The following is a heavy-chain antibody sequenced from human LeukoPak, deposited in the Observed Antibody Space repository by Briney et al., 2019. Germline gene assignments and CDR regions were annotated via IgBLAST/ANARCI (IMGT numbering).Heavy chain of an antibody. CDR2: ISSSSSYI. J-gene: IGHJ4*02. Sequence: GGSLRLSCAASGFTSSSYNMNWVRQAPGKGLEWVSSISSSSSYINYADSVKGRFTISRDNAKNSLYLQMNSLRAEDTAVYWCARDYIAYDPLDYWGQGTLVTVSS. CDR1: GFTSSSYN. V-gene: IGHV3-21*01. CDR3: ARDYIAYDPLDY. D-gene: IGHD3-3*01.